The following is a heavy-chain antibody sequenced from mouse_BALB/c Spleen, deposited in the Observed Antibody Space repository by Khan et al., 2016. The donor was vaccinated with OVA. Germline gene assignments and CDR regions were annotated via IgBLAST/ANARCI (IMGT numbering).Heavy chain of an antibody. CDR1: GYSITSDYA. J-gene: IGHJ1*01. CDR3: ARRAYYANWYFDV. Sequence: EVQLQESGPGLVKPSQSLSLTCTVTGYSITSDYAWNWIRQFPGNKLEWMGYISYSGSTNYNPSLKSRISITRDTSKNQFFLQLNSVTTGDTATYYFARRAYYANWYFDVWGAGTTGTVSS. CDR2: ISYSGST. V-gene: IGHV3-2*02. D-gene: IGHD1-1*02.